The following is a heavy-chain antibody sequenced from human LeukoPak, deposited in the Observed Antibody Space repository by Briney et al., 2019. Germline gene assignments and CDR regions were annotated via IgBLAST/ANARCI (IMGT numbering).Heavy chain of an antibody. CDR2: IFYTGST. D-gene: IGHD2-2*01. V-gene: IGHV4-59*01. CDR3: ARGPKVVPAAI. Sequence: SETLSLTCTVSGGSISSYYWSWIRQPPGKGLEWIGYIFYTGSTNYNPSLKSRVTISVDKSKNQLSLKLNSVTAADTAVHYCARGPKVVPAAIWGQGTLVTVSS. J-gene: IGHJ4*02. CDR1: GGSISSYY.